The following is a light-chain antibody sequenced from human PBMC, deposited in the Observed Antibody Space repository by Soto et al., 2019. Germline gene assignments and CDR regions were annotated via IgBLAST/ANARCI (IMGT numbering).Light chain of an antibody. CDR2: EVN. J-gene: IGLJ1*01. V-gene: IGLV2-14*01. CDR1: SSDVGGYNY. Sequence: QSVLTQPASVSGSPGQSITICCTGTSSDVGGYNYVSWYQQHPGKAPKLMIYEVNNRPSEVSNRFSGSKSGNTASLTISGLQPEDEADYYCNSYTSRYTFVLGTGTKVTVL. CDR3: NSYTSRYTFV.